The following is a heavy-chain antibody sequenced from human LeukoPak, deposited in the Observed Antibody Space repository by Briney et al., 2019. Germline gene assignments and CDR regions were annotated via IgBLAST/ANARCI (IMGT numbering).Heavy chain of an antibody. CDR2: ISSSSSYI. D-gene: IGHD4-17*01. Sequence: PGGXLXXSCAASGFTFSSYSMNWVRQAPGKGLEWVSSISSSSSYIYYADSVKGRFTISRDDAKNSLYLQMNSLRAEDTAVYYCARDQGYGDLDYWGQGTLVTVSS. CDR3: ARDQGYGDLDY. J-gene: IGHJ4*02. V-gene: IGHV3-21*01. CDR1: GFTFSSYS.